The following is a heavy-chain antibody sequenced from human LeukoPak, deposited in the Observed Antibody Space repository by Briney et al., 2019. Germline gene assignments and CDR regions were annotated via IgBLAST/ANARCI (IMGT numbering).Heavy chain of an antibody. V-gene: IGHV3-23*01. CDR3: AKLYVWGRYRPYYFDS. CDR2: IIGNSGSA. CDR1: AFSFINYC. D-gene: IGHD3-16*02. Sequence: GSLPLSCAAAAFSFINYCMNWVRQALGREREGVSGIIGNSGSAYYADSVKGRFTISRDDSTSTLYRQVYSLRSEDTAVYYCAKLYVWGRYRPYYFDSSGERTL. J-gene: IGHJ4*02.